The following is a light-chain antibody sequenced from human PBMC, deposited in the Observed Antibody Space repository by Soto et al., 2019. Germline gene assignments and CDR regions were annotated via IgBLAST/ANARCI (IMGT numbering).Light chain of an antibody. V-gene: IGKV3-15*01. CDR2: GAS. CDR1: QRVRSD. CDR3: QQYNSWPRT. Sequence: EIVMTQLPATLSVLPGQRAHLSYMASQRVRSDLAWYQQKPGQAPRRLIYGASTRASGVPARFSGSGSGTEFTLTISCLQSEDFAVYYCQQYNSWPRTFGQGTKVDIK. J-gene: IGKJ1*01.